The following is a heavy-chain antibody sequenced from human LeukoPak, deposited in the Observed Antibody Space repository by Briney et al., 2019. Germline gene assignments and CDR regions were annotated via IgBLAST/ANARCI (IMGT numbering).Heavy chain of an antibody. CDR2: IYYSGST. V-gene: IGHV4-31*03. Sequence: KPSETLSLTCTVSGGSISSGGYYWSWIRQHPGKGLEWIGYIYYSGSTYYNPSLKSRVTISVDTSKNQFSLRLSSVTAADTAVYYCARLGAVKFDPWGQGTLVTVSS. D-gene: IGHD6-13*01. CDR3: ARLGAVKFDP. J-gene: IGHJ5*02. CDR1: GGSISSGGYY.